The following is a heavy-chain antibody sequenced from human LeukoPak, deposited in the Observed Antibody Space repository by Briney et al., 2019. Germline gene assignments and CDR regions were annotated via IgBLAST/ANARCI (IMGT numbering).Heavy chain of an antibody. Sequence: GASVKVSCKASGYTFTGYYMHWVRQAPGQGLEWMGWINPNSGGTNYAQKFQGRVTMTRDTSISTAYMELSRLRSDDTAVYYCAAIAAAGTPTCYYYYYMDVWGKGTTVTVSS. V-gene: IGHV1-2*02. CDR2: INPNSGGT. CDR3: AAIAAAGTPTCYYYYYMDV. D-gene: IGHD6-13*01. CDR1: GYTFTGYY. J-gene: IGHJ6*03.